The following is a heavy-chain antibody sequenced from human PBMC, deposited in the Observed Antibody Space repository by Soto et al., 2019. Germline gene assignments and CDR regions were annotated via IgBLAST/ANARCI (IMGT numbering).Heavy chain of an antibody. J-gene: IGHJ3*02. V-gene: IGHV4-39*01. Sequence: HLQLEESGPGLVKPSETLSLTCTVSGGSVSNNTYYWGWIRQPPGKGLEWIGSIYSSGSTNYHPSLKSRVTISVDTSKNEFTLKLPSVTAAVTAVYYCWRTPDVLTGYYDAFYMWGQGTAVTVSS. CDR3: WRTPDVLTGYYDAFYM. D-gene: IGHD3-9*01. CDR1: GGSVSNNTYY. CDR2: IYSSGST.